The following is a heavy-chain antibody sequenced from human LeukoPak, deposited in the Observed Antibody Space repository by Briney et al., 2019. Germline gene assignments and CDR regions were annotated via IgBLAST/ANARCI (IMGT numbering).Heavy chain of an antibody. CDR3: ARDWVEGTAMVTGFDY. CDR1: GFTFSSYA. V-gene: IGHV3-30*04. D-gene: IGHD5-18*01. Sequence: PGGSLRLSCAASGFTFSSYAMHWVRQAPGKGLEWVAVISYDGSNKYYVDSVKGRFTISRDNSKNTLYLQMNSLRAEDTAVYYCARDWVEGTAMVTGFDYWGQGTLVTVSS. J-gene: IGHJ4*02. CDR2: ISYDGSNK.